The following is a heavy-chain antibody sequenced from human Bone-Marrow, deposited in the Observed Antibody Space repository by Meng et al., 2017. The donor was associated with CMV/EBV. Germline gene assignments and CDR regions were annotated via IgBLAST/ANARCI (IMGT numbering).Heavy chain of an antibody. Sequence: SETLSLTCTVSGGSISSSSYYWGWIRQPPGKGLEWIGSIYYSGSTYYSPSLKSRVTISVDTSKNQFSLKLSSVTAADTAVYYCARENGVFYGDYIDYWGQGTLVTVSS. CDR3: ARENGVFYGDYIDY. J-gene: IGHJ4*02. D-gene: IGHD4-17*01. V-gene: IGHV4-39*07. CDR1: GGSISSSSYY. CDR2: IYYSGST.